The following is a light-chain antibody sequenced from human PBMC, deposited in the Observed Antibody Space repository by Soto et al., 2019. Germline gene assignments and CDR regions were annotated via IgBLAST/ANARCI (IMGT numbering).Light chain of an antibody. CDR3: GTWDDSLNGPV. V-gene: IGLV1-44*01. CDR1: NFIGSNI. CDR2: RND. J-gene: IGLJ3*02. Sequence: QSVLTQPPSASGTPGQRVTISCSGSNFIGSNIVNWYQHVPGTAPKLLIFRNDMRPSWVPDRFSASKSGTSASLAISGLQSEDEGDYYCGTWDDSLNGPVFGGGTQLTVL.